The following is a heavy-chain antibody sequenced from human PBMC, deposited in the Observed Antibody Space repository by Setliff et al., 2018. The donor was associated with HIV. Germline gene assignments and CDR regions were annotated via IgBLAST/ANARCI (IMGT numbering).Heavy chain of an antibody. CDR2: FIPMFESA. D-gene: IGHD3-16*01. J-gene: IGHJ6*03. CDR3: ASTRGESPGEPDLIPMDKNFFYYMDV. Sequence: EASVKVSCKTSGGTFRDLAFSWVRQAPGQGLEWMGGFIPMFESAHYAQKFQGRVTIIADEPTGTVYMELSTLRSDDAAIYYCASTRGESPGEPDLIPMDKNFFYYMDVWGKGTTVTVSS. CDR1: GGTFRDLA. V-gene: IGHV1-69*13.